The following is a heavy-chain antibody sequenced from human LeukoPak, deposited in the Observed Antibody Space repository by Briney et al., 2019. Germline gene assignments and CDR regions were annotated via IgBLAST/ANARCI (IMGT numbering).Heavy chain of an antibody. J-gene: IGHJ4*02. V-gene: IGHV3-49*03. Sequence: GGSLRLSCTASGFTFGDYAMSWFRQAPGKGLEWVGFIRSKAYGGTTEYAASVKGRFTISRDDSKSIAYLQMNSLKTEDTAVYYCTRDHVATRSDYWGQGTLVTVSS. CDR2: IRSKAYGGTT. CDR3: TRDHVATRSDY. CDR1: GFTFGDYA. D-gene: IGHD5-12*01.